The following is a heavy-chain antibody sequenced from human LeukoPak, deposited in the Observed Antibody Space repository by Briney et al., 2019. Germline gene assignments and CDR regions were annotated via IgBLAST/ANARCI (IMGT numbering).Heavy chain of an antibody. D-gene: IGHD4-17*01. V-gene: IGHV1-69*01. CDR1: GGTFSSYA. Sequence: SSVKVSCKASGGTFSSYAISWVRQVPGQGLEWMGGIIPIFGTANYAQKFQGRVTITADESTSTAYMELSSLRSEDTAVYYCAGSTVTRLAEYFQHWGQGTLVTVSS. CDR2: IIPIFGTA. CDR3: AGSTVTRLAEYFQH. J-gene: IGHJ1*01.